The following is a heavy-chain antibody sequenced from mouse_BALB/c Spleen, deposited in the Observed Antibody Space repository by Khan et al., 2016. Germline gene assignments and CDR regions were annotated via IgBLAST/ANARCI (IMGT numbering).Heavy chain of an antibody. V-gene: IGHV2-6-7*01. CDR1: GFSLTGYG. Sequence: VELVESGPGLVAPSQSLSITCTVSGFSLTGYGVNWVRQPPGKGLEWLGMIWGAGSTDYNSALKSRLSISKDNSKSQVFLKMISLKTDDTAGYYCARGGGTGTSWYFDVWGAGTTVTVSS. CDR3: ARGGGTGTSWYFDV. D-gene: IGHD4-1*01. J-gene: IGHJ1*01. CDR2: IWGAGST.